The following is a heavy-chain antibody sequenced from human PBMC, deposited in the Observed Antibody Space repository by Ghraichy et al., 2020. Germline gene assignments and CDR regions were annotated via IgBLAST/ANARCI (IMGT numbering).Heavy chain of an antibody. CDR3: AGDTIFGVEDYYYGMDV. D-gene: IGHD3-3*01. Sequence: SLSLTCAASGFTFSSYSMNWVRQAPGKGLEWVSYISSSSTIYYADSVKGRFTISRDNAKNSLYLQMNSLRDEDTAVYYCAGDTIFGVEDYYYGMDVWGQGTTVTVSS. V-gene: IGHV3-48*02. J-gene: IGHJ6*02. CDR2: ISSSSTI. CDR1: GFTFSSYS.